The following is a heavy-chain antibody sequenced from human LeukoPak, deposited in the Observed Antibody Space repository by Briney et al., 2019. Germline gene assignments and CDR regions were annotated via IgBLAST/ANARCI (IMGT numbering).Heavy chain of an antibody. CDR2: ISAYNGNT. J-gene: IGHJ3*02. D-gene: IGHD3-3*01. V-gene: IGHV1-18*01. CDR3: ARRLRFLEWTGAFDI. Sequence: ASVKVSCKASGYTFTSYGISWVRQAPGQGLEWMGWISAYNGNTNYAQKLQGRVTMTTDTSPSTAYMELRSLRSDDTAVYYCARRLRFLEWTGAFDIWGQGTMVTVSS. CDR1: GYTFTSYG.